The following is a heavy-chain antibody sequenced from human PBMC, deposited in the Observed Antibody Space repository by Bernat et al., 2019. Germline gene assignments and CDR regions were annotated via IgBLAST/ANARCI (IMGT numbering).Heavy chain of an antibody. V-gene: IGHV3-23*01. CDR3: AKGVGATRGDKYNWFDP. CDR2: ISGSGGST. CDR1: GFTFSSYA. Sequence: EVQLLESGGGLVQPGGSLRLSCAASGFTFSSYAMSWVRQAPGKGLEWVSAISGSGGSTYYADSVKGRFTISRDNSKNTLYLQMNSLRAEDTAVYYCAKGVGATRGDKYNWFDPWGQGTLVTVYS. J-gene: IGHJ5*02. D-gene: IGHD1-26*01.